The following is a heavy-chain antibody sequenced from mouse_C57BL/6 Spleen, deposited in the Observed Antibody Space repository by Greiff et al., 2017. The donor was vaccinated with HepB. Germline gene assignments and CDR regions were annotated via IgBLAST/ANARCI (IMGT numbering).Heavy chain of an antibody. J-gene: IGHJ3*01. V-gene: IGHV1-75*01. CDR2: IFPGSGST. D-gene: IGHD1-1*01. CDR3: ARDGHYGSSYLFAY. Sequence: VQLQQSGPELVKPGASVKISCKASGYTFTDYYINWVKQRPGQGLEWIGWIFPGSGSTYYNEKFKGKATLTVDKSSSTAYMLLSSLTSEDSAVYFCARDGHYGSSYLFAYWGQGTLVTVSA. CDR1: GYTFTDYY.